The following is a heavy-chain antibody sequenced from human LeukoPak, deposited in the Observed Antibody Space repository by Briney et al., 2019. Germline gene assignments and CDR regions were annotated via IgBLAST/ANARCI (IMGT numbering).Heavy chain of an antibody. J-gene: IGHJ6*03. Sequence: SVKVSCRASGGTFSGYAFSWVRQAPGQGLEWMGGIVPMFGPANYAQKFQGRVTITADESTSTAYMELSSLRSEDTAVFYCARSNGPIAAAGAGNYYSYYMDVWGKGTTVTVSS. V-gene: IGHV1-69*01. CDR3: ARSNGPIAAAGAGNYYSYYMDV. CDR1: GGTFSGYA. CDR2: IVPMFGPA. D-gene: IGHD6-13*01.